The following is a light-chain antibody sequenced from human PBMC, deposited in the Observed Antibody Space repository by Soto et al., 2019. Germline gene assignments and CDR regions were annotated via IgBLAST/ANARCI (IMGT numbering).Light chain of an antibody. V-gene: IGKV1-8*01. CDR1: QGISSY. CDR3: QQYYSYPRT. CDR2: AAS. J-gene: IGKJ2*01. Sequence: AIRMTQSPSSLSASTGDRVTITCRASQGISSYLAWYQQKPGNAPKLMIYAASTLQSGVPSRFSGSGSGTDFTLTISCLQSEDFAPYYCQQYYSYPRTLGQGTKVEIK.